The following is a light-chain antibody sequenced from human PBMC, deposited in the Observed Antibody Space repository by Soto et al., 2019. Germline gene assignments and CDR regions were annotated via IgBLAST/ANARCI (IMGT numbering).Light chain of an antibody. CDR2: GAS. Sequence: EIVLTQSPGTLSLSPGERATLSCRASQSVSNTYLAWYQQKPGQAPRLLIYGASSRATGIPDRFSGSGSGTDFTLTISRLEPEDFAVYNCQQYANSPPTFGQGTRLEI. CDR3: QQYANSPPT. CDR1: QSVSNTY. J-gene: IGKJ5*01. V-gene: IGKV3-20*01.